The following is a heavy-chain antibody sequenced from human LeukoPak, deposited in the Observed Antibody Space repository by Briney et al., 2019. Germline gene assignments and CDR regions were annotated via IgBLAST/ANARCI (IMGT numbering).Heavy chain of an antibody. CDR1: GLTFSTSG. Sequence: GGSLRLSCTASGLTFSTSGFNWVRQAPGKGLEWVASIGPTGSDRYHADSSKGRFTISRDNANNFLYLQMNSLRAEDTAVYYCATETNGRHYDYWGQGTLLTVSS. V-gene: IGHV3-21*06. CDR2: IGPTGSDR. CDR3: ATETNGRHYDY. J-gene: IGHJ4*02. D-gene: IGHD1-14*01.